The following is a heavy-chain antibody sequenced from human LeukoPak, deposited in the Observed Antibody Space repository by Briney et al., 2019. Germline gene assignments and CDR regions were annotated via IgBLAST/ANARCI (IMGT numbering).Heavy chain of an antibody. J-gene: IGHJ3*02. V-gene: IGHV4-30-2*01. CDR3: AREVPSGSSTMGLDI. CDR1: GGSISSGGYY. D-gene: IGHD3-10*01. Sequence: SQTLSLTCTVSGGSISSGGYYWSWIRQPPGKGLEWIGYIYHSGSTYYNPSLKSRVTISVDRSKNQFSLKLSSVTAADTAVYYCAREVPSGSSTMGLDIWGQGTMVTVSS. CDR2: IYHSGST.